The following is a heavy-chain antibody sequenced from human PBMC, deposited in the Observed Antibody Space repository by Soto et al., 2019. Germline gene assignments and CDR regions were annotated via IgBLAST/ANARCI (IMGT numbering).Heavy chain of an antibody. D-gene: IGHD6-13*01. CDR1: GFTFDDYA. CDR2: ISWNSGSI. V-gene: IGHV3-9*01. Sequence: EVQLVESGGGLVQPGRSLRLSCAASGFTFDDYAMHWVRQAPGKGLEWVSGISWNSGSIGYADSVKGRFTISRDNAKNSLYLQMNSLRAEDTALYYCAKFMLPRVAAATDGGNYWGQGTLVTVSS. J-gene: IGHJ4*02. CDR3: AKFMLPRVAAATDGGNY.